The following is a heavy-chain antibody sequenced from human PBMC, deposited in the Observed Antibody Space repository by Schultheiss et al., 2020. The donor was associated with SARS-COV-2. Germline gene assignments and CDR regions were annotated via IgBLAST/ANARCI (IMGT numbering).Heavy chain of an antibody. J-gene: IGHJ6*03. D-gene: IGHD4-23*01. Sequence: GGSLSLSCAASGFTFSSYAMHWVRQAPGKGLEWVAVISYDGSNKYYADSVKGRFTISRDNSKNTLYLQMNSLRAEDTAVYYCARGSAGGNSPMDVWGKGTTVTVSS. CDR2: ISYDGSNK. CDR1: GFTFSSYA. V-gene: IGHV3-30*01. CDR3: ARGSAGGNSPMDV.